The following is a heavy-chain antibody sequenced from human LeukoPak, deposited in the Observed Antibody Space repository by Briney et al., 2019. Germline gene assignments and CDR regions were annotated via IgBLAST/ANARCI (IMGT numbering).Heavy chain of an antibody. D-gene: IGHD2-21*01. CDR3: TREIFHCGGPCRSL. J-gene: IGHJ4*02. CDR2: INTNTGNP. Sequence: ASVKVSCKASGYTFTSYAMNWVRQAPGQGLEWMGWINTNTGNPTYAQDFTGRFVFSLDTSVSTAYLQISSLKAEDTAVYYCTREIFHCGGPCRSLWGQGTLVTVSS. CDR1: GYTFTSYA. V-gene: IGHV7-4-1*02.